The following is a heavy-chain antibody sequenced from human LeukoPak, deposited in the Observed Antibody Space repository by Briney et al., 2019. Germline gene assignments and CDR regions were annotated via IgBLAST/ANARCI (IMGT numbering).Heavy chain of an antibody. D-gene: IGHD3-22*01. CDR3: ARYGDSSVYYSADAFDI. Sequence: GGSLRLSCAASGFTFSSYEMNWVRQAPGKGLEWVSYIGTSDSSTYYADSVKGRFTISRDNAKNSLYLQMNSLRAEDAAVYYCARYGDSSVYYSADAFDIWGQGTMVTVSS. V-gene: IGHV3-48*03. J-gene: IGHJ3*02. CDR2: IGTSDSST. CDR1: GFTFSSYE.